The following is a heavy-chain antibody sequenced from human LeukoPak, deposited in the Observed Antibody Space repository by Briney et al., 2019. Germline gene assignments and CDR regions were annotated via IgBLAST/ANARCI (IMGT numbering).Heavy chain of an antibody. V-gene: IGHV1-2*02. J-gene: IGHJ4*02. D-gene: IGHD5-18*01. Sequence: GASVKVSCKASGYTFTGYYMHWVRQAPGQGLEWMGWINPNSGGTNYAQKFQGRVTMTRDTSISIAYMELSRLRSDDTAVYYCARGLYSYGQYYFDYWGQGTLVTVSS. CDR2: INPNSGGT. CDR1: GYTFTGYY. CDR3: ARGLYSYGQYYFDY.